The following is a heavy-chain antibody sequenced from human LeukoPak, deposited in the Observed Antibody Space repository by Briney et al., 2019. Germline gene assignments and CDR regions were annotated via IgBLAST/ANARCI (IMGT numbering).Heavy chain of an antibody. V-gene: IGHV3-7*01. CDR3: AKRYCSSTSCSHDAFDI. Sequence: GGSLRLSCAASGFTFSSYWMSWVRQTPRKGLERVANIKQDGSEKYYVDSVKGRFTISRDNAKNSLYLQMNSLSAEDTAVYYCAKRYCSSTSCSHDAFDIWGQGTMVTVSS. CDR1: GFTFSSYW. J-gene: IGHJ3*02. D-gene: IGHD2-2*01. CDR2: IKQDGSEK.